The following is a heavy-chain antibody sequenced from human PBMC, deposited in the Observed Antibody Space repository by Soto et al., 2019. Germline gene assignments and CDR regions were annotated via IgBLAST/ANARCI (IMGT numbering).Heavy chain of an antibody. V-gene: IGHV1-46*01. Sequence: QVQLVQSGAEVKKSGASVKVSCKPSGYTFISYAMYWVRQAPGQGLEWMGIISPRDGSTSYALSFQGRVSMTRDTSTSTMYMELSNLRSEDTAVYYCARGGGTLDYWGQGTLVTVSS. CDR1: GYTFISYA. J-gene: IGHJ4*02. CDR3: ARGGGTLDY. CDR2: ISPRDGST.